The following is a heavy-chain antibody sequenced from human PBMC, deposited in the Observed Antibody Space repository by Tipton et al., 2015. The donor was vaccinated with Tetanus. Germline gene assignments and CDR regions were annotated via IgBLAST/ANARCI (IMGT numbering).Heavy chain of an antibody. CDR1: GGSINRGDYY. D-gene: IGHD6-19*01. CDR2: IYYNGNI. Sequence: TLSLTCTVSGGSINRGDYYWTWIRQSPGKGLEWIGYIYYNGNIYYNPSLESRAIISGDTSKNQFSLKLTSVSAADTAVYYCARGNGEGSGWYTYWGPGTTVTVSS. CDR3: ARGNGEGSGWYTY. V-gene: IGHV4-30-4*01. J-gene: IGHJ6*02.